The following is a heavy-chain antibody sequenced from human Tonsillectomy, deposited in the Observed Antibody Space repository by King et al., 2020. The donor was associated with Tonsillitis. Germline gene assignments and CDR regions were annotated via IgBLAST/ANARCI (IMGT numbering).Heavy chain of an antibody. CDR2: ISYDGSNK. Sequence: VQLVESGGGVVQPGRSLRLSCAASGFTFSSYGMHWVRQAPGKGLEWVAVISYDGSNKYYADSVKGRFTISRDNSENTLYLQMNSLRAEDTAVYYCANDLPAAIPHYYYYGMDVWGQGTTVTVSS. CDR1: GFTFSSYG. V-gene: IGHV3-30*18. D-gene: IGHD2-2*01. CDR3: ANDLPAAIPHYYYYGMDV. J-gene: IGHJ6*02.